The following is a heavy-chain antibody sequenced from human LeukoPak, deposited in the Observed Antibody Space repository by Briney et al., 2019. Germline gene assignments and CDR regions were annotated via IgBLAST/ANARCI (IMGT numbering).Heavy chain of an antibody. CDR2: ISGSGGST. CDR1: GFTFSSYA. V-gene: IGHV3-23*01. Sequence: GGSLRLSCAASGFTFSSYAMTWVRQAPGKGLEWVSIISGSGGSTSYADSVKGRFTISRDNSKNTLYLQMNSLRAEDTALYYCARGSARWFDPWGQGTLVTVSS. J-gene: IGHJ5*02. CDR3: ARGSARWFDP.